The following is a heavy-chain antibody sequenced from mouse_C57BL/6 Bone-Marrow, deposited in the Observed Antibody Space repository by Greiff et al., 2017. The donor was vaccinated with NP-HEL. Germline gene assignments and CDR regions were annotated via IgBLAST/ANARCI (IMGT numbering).Heavy chain of an antibody. CDR2: LRNKASGYTT. D-gene: IGHD2-4*01. CDR3: ARSIYYDYADDPFYAMDY. CDR1: GFTFTDYY. J-gene: IGHJ4*01. V-gene: IGHV7-3*01. Sequence: EVKLEESGGGLVQPGGSLSLSCAASGFTFTDYYMNWVRQPPGQALEWLGFLRNKASGYTTEYSASVKGRFTISRDNSQSILYLQMNALRAEDSATYYCARSIYYDYADDPFYAMDYWGQGTSVTVSS.